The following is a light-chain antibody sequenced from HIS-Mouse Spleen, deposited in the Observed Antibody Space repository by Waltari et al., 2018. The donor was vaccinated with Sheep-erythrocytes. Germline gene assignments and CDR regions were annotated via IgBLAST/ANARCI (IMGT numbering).Light chain of an antibody. J-gene: IGLJ3*02. V-gene: IGLV2-23*01. CDR1: SSDVGSYNL. Sequence: QSALTQPASVSGSPGQAITLSCTGTSSDVGSYNLVSWYQQHPGKAPKLMVYEGSKRPSGVSNRFSGSKSGNTASLTISRLQAEDEADYYCCSYAGSSTPWVFGGGTKLTVL. CDR2: EGS. CDR3: CSYAGSSTPWV.